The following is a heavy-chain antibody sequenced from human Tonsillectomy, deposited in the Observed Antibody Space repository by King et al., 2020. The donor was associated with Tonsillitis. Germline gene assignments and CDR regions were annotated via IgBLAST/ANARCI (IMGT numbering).Heavy chain of an antibody. CDR2: IYPGDSDT. D-gene: IGHD1-26*01. V-gene: IGHV5-51*03. CDR1: GYSFPSYW. Sequence: QLVQSGAEVKKSGESLKISCKGSGYSFPSYWIAWVRQMPGKGLEWMGIIYPGDSDTRYSPSFQGQVTISADKSNNTAYLQWSSLKASDTAIYYCAGTRVGELLPFDIWGQGTMVTVSS. CDR3: AGTRVGELLPFDI. J-gene: IGHJ3*02.